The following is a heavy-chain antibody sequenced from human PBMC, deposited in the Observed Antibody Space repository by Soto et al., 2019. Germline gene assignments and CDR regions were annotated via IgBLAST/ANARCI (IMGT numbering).Heavy chain of an antibody. Sequence: QVQMVPPGAAVMKAGSSVTVSCKVSGGTFSSYFINWVRQAPGQGLDWGVRIIPVFGTASYPEKCHGRVTINAEESTRTAYMALSRLRSDDTAVYYCARETPSAAAAYYYYGLDVWCQGTTVTVPS. V-gene: IGHV1-69*01. J-gene: IGHJ6*02. CDR2: IIPVFGTA. CDR1: GGTFSSYF. D-gene: IGHD6-13*01. CDR3: ARETPSAAAAYYYYGLDV.